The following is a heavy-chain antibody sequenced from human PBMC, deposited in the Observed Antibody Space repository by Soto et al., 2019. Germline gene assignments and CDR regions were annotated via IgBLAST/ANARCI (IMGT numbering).Heavy chain of an antibody. CDR1: GFIFSSYA. Sequence: EVQLLESGGGLVQPGGSLRLSCAASGFIFSSYAMSWVRQAPGKGLEWVSAISGSGTTAYYADSVKGRFTFSRDKSKKTMYLQMNSLRAEDTAVYYCAKTTDGWFSAFEIWGQGTMVTVSS. CDR3: AKTTDGWFSAFEI. D-gene: IGHD6-19*01. CDR2: ISGSGTTA. J-gene: IGHJ3*02. V-gene: IGHV3-23*01.